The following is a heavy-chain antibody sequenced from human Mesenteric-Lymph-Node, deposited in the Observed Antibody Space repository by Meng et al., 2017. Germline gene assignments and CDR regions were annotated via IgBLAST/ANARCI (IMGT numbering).Heavy chain of an antibody. D-gene: IGHD3-22*01. Sequence: SETLSLTCAVYGGSFSGYYWSWIRQPPGKGLEWIGEINHSGSTNYNPSLKSRVTISVDTSKNQFSLKLSSVTAADTAVYYCAREAYYYDSSGYLYYYYGMDVWGQGTTVTVSS. CDR1: GGSFSGYY. CDR2: INHSGST. CDR3: AREAYYYDSSGYLYYYYGMDV. V-gene: IGHV4-34*01. J-gene: IGHJ6*02.